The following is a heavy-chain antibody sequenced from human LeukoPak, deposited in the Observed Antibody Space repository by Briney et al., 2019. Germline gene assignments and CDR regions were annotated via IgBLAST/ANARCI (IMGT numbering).Heavy chain of an antibody. J-gene: IGHJ5*01. Sequence: GRSLRLSCAASGFTFSSYGMHWVRQAPGKGLEWVAVISYDGSNKYYADSVKGRFTIFRDNSKNTLYLQMNSLRGEDTAVYYCATVFDFWGQGTLVTVSS. CDR1: GFTFSSYG. V-gene: IGHV3-30*03. CDR2: ISYDGSNK. CDR3: ATVFDF.